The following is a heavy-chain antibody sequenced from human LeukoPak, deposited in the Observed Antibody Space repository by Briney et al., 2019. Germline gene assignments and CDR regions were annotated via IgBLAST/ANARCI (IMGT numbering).Heavy chain of an antibody. V-gene: IGHV1-2*02. J-gene: IGHJ4*02. CDR2: INPNSGGT. CDR1: GYTFTGYY. Sequence: ASVKVSCKASGYTFTGYYMHWVRQAPGQGLEWMGWINPNSGGTNYAQKFQGRATMTRDTSISTAYMELSRLRSDDTAVYYCARGGELGYDSSGFDYWGQGTLVTVSS. CDR3: ARGGELGYDSSGFDY. D-gene: IGHD3-22*01.